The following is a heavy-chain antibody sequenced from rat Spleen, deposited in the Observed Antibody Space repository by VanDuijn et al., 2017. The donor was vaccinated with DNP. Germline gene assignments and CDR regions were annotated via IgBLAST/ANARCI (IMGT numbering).Heavy chain of an antibody. D-gene: IGHD5-1*01. Sequence: EVQLVESGGGLVQPGKSLKLSCAASGFSFNKYGMAWVRQTPTKGLEWVASISNTGDNTYYSDSVKGRFSLSRDNAKSTLYLQMNSLRSEDTATYYCTRENWVLDYWGQGVMVTVSS. CDR2: ISNTGDNT. CDR3: TRENWVLDY. CDR1: GFSFNKYG. J-gene: IGHJ2*01. V-gene: IGHV5S13*01.